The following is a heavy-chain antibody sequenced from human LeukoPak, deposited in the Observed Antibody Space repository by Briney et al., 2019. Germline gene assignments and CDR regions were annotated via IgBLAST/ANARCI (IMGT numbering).Heavy chain of an antibody. Sequence: QPGGSLRLSCAAAGFTFSDYWIHWVRQVPGKGLVWVSHINSDGSSATYADSVKGRLTISRDNARNTVYLQINSLRAEDTAVYFCARGGIGCFDYWGQGALVTVSS. V-gene: IGHV3-74*01. CDR1: GFTFSDYW. D-gene: IGHD3-16*01. J-gene: IGHJ4*02. CDR3: ARGGIGCFDY. CDR2: INSDGSSA.